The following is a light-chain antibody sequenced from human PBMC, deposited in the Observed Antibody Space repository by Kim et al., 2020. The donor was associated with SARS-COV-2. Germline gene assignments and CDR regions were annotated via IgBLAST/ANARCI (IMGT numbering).Light chain of an antibody. CDR3: QQYGSSPET. CDR1: QSVSSSY. Sequence: EIVLTQSPGALSLSTGERATLSCRASQSVSSSYLAWYQQKPGQAHRLLIYGASSRATGIPDRFSGSGSGTDFTLTISRLEPEDFAVYYCQQYGSSPETFGQGTKLEI. CDR2: GAS. J-gene: IGKJ2*01. V-gene: IGKV3-20*01.